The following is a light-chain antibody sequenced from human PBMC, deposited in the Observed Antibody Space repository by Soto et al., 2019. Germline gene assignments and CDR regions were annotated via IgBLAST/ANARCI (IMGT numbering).Light chain of an antibody. CDR3: QTWGTGIQGV. CDR2: LNSDGSH. CDR1: SGHSSYA. Sequence: QPVLTQSPSASASLGASVKLTCTLSSGHSSYAIAGHQQQPEKGPRYLMKLNSDGSHSKGDGIPDRFSGSSSGAERYLTISSLQSGEEADDYCQTWGTGIQGVFGGGTKLTVL. V-gene: IGLV4-69*01. J-gene: IGLJ3*02.